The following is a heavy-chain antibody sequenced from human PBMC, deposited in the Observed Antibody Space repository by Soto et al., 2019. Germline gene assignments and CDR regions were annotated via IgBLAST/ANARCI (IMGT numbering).Heavy chain of an antibody. V-gene: IGHV4-34*01. CDR1: GGSFSGYY. Sequence: QVQLQQWGAGLLKPSETLSLTCAVYGGSFSGYYLSWIRQPPGKGLEWIGEINHSGSTNYNPSLKSRVTISVDTSKNQFSLKLSSVTAADTAVYYCARGWGMNTGILFHYWGQGTLVTVSS. D-gene: IGHD1-1*01. CDR3: ARGWGMNTGILFHY. J-gene: IGHJ4*02. CDR2: INHSGST.